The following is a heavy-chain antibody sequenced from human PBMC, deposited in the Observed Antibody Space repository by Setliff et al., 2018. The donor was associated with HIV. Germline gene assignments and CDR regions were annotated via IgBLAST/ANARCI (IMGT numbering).Heavy chain of an antibody. D-gene: IGHD2-21*02. CDR3: ARHAALDCGDDCYTLSYFDS. J-gene: IGHJ4*02. CDR1: NGSFSGYF. V-gene: IGHV4-34*01. Sequence: NPSETLSLTCTVSNGSFSGYFWHWIRQAPGRGLEWIGAVNNGGETNYNPSLESRATISADTSKRQFALALRSVTAADTAVYSCARHAALDCGDDCYTLSYFDSWGQGTLVTVSS. CDR2: VNNGGET.